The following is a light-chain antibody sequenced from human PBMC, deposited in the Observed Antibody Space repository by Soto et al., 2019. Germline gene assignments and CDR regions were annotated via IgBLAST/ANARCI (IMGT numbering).Light chain of an antibody. V-gene: IGKV3-20*01. Sequence: EIVLTQSPATLSLSPGESATLSCRASQSVSNNYLAWYQQKPGQAPRLLISTASSRATGIPDRFSGSGSGTDFTLTITRLEPEDFAVYYCLQYGSSPHTFGQGTRLEI. CDR1: QSVSNNY. J-gene: IGKJ5*01. CDR3: LQYGSSPHT. CDR2: TAS.